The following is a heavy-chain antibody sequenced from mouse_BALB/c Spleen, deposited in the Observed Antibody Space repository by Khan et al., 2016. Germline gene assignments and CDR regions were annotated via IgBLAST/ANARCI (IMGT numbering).Heavy chain of an antibody. J-gene: IGHJ3*01. Sequence: EVQLQESGPSLVKPSQTLSLTCSVTGDSITSGYWNWIRKFPGNKLEYMGYISYSGNTYYNPFLKSRISITRDTSKNQHYLQLISVTTEDTATYYWASSNRNDAWFAYWGQGTLVTVSA. V-gene: IGHV3-8*02. CDR1: GDSITSGY. D-gene: IGHD2-14*01. CDR2: ISYSGNT. CDR3: ASSNRNDAWFAY.